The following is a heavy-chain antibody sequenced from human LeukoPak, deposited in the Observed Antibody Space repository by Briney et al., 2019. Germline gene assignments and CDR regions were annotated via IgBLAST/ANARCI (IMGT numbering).Heavy chain of an antibody. CDR3: ATSASPWSYSDY. CDR2: INAGNGNT. Sequence: ASVKVSCKASGYTFTSYAMHWVRQAPGQRLEWMGWINAGNGNTKYSQKFQGRVTITRDTSASTAYMELSSLRSEDTAVYYCATSASPWSYSDYWGQGTLVTVSS. D-gene: IGHD3-3*01. V-gene: IGHV1-3*01. J-gene: IGHJ4*02. CDR1: GYTFTSYA.